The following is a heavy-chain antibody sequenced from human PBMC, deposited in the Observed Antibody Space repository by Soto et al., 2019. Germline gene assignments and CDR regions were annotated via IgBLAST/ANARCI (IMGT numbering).Heavy chain of an antibody. CDR2: IYDSGST. V-gene: IGHV4-30-4*01. CDR3: ARGRGELLFDF. D-gene: IGHD3-10*01. CDR1: GGSISSGDYY. Sequence: QVQLQESGPGLVKPSQTLSLTCTVSGGSISSGDYYWTWIRQPPGTGLEGIGNIYDSGSTYYNPSLKSRVIISQDTSKNQFSLKLSSVTAADTAVYYCARGRGELLFDFWGQGTLVTVSS. J-gene: IGHJ4*02.